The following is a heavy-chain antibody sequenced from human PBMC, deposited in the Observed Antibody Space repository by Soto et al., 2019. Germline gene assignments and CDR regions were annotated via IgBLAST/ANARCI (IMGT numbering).Heavy chain of an antibody. D-gene: IGHD2-15*01. V-gene: IGHV3-23*01. Sequence: GGSLRLSCAPSGFIFSNYAMSWVRQARGKGLEWVSAISGSGADTYYTESVKGWFTISRDNFKNTLYLQMNSLRAEDTAVYYCAKDTGRGGGSVFDYWGQGTLVTV. J-gene: IGHJ4*02. CDR2: ISGSGADT. CDR3: AKDTGRGGGSVFDY. CDR1: GFIFSNYA.